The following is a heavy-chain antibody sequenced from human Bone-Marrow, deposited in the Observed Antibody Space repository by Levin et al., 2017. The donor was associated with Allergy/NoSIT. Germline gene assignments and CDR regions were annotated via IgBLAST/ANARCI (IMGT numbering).Heavy chain of an antibody. CDR1: GYNLNELS. J-gene: IGHJ4*02. CDR3: ARGSVDSSGVDY. V-gene: IGHV1-24*01. D-gene: IGHD6-19*01. Sequence: GGSLRLSCKVSGYNLNELSINWVRQAPGKGLEWMGGFDPEVLKTIYTEKFQGRVTMTEDTSIDTAYMEMSSLRSEDTAVYYCARGSVDSSGVDYWGQGTLVTVSS. CDR2: FDPEVLKT.